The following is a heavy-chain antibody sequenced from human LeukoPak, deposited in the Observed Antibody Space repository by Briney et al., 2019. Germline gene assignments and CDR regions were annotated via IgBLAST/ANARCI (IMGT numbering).Heavy chain of an antibody. J-gene: IGHJ6*04. CDR2: IGTAGDP. Sequence: GGSLRLSCAASGFTFSSYDMHWVRQATGKGLEWVSAIGTAGDPYYPGSVKGRFTISRENAKNSLYLQMNSLGAGDTAVYYCARAYGSGSHDYYYGMDVWGKGTTVTVSS. CDR3: ARAYGSGSHDYYYGMDV. V-gene: IGHV3-13*05. D-gene: IGHD3-10*01. CDR1: GFTFSSYD.